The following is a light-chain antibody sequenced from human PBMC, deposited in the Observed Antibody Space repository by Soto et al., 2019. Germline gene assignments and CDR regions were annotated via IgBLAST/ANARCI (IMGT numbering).Light chain of an antibody. Sequence: QLVLTQPPSASGTPGQTIAISCSGGSSNIGSHTVNWYQQLPGTAPRLIIYSNTQRPSGVPDRFSGSKSGTSASLAITGLQSEYEGDYYCAAWDDSLNGVVFGGGTKLTVL. CDR1: SSNIGSHT. CDR3: AAWDDSLNGVV. CDR2: SNT. J-gene: IGLJ2*01. V-gene: IGLV1-44*01.